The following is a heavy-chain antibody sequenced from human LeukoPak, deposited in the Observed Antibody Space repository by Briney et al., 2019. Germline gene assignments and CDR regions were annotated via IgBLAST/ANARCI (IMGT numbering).Heavy chain of an antibody. V-gene: IGHV1-2*02. CDR1: GYTFTGYY. J-gene: IGHJ4*02. CDR2: INPNSDAI. Sequence: ASVKVSCKASGYTFTGYYIHWVRQAPGQGLEWMGWINPNSDAIDYAQRFQVRVTVTRDTSISTAYMQLSGLRSDDTAVYYCARDRGDDFWGGFDYWGQGTLVTVSS. CDR3: ARDRGDDFWGGFDY. D-gene: IGHD3-3*01.